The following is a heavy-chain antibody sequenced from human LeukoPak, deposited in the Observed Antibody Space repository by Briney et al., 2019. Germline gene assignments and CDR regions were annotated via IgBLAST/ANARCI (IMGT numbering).Heavy chain of an antibody. CDR2: IYYSGST. J-gene: IGHJ5*02. CDR3: ARAHEYGVPSSWFDP. D-gene: IGHD4-17*01. V-gene: IGHV4-59*01. Sequence: SETLSLTCTVSGGSISSYYWSWIRQPPGKGLEWIGYIYYSGSTYYNPSLKSRVTISVDTCKNQFSLKLSSVTAADTAVYYCARAHEYGVPSSWFDPWGQGTLVTVSS. CDR1: GGSISSYY.